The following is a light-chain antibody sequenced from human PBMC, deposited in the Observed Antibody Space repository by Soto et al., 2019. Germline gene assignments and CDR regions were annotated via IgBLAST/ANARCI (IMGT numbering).Light chain of an antibody. CDR1: QSVSYN. CDR3: QQYNDWPPLT. CDR2: GTS. V-gene: IGKV3-15*01. J-gene: IGKJ4*01. Sequence: EIVLTQSPATLSLSPGERATLSCRASQSVSYNVAWYQQKPGQAPRLLIYGTSTRATGVPARFSGSGSGTEFTLTISNLQSEDFAVYYCQQYNDWPPLTFGGGTKVDIK.